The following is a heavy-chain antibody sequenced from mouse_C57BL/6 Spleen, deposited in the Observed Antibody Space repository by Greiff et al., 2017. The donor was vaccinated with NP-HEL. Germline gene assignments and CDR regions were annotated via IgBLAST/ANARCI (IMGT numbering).Heavy chain of an antibody. Sequence: EVQLQQSGPELVKPGDSVKISCKASGYSFTGYFMNWVMQSHGKSLEWIGRVNPYNGDTFYNQKFKGKATLTVDKSSSTAHMELRSLTSEDSAVYYCAREWALYYANYFDYWGQGTTLTVSS. J-gene: IGHJ2*01. CDR3: AREWALYYANYFDY. V-gene: IGHV1-20*01. D-gene: IGHD2-1*01. CDR1: GYSFTGYF. CDR2: VNPYNGDT.